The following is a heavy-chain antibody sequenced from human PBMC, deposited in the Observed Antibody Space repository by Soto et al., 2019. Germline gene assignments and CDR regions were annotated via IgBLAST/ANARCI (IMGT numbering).Heavy chain of an antibody. CDR1: GGIFSDFS. J-gene: IGHJ6*02. V-gene: IGHV1-69*12. Sequence: QVQLVQSGAEVKKPRSSLKVSCKASGGIFSDFSFSWVRQAPGQGLEWMGGIMPIFGGPDYAQRFRGRVTITADEVTRTAFMELRGLTSEDTATYYCASSLRMPGIGNYYYGMDVWGQGTTVTVSS. CDR2: IMPIFGGP. D-gene: IGHD6-13*01. CDR3: ASSLRMPGIGNYYYGMDV.